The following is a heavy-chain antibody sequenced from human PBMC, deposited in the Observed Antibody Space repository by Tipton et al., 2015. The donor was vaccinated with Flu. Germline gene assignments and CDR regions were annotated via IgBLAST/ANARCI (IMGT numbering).Heavy chain of an antibody. CDR3: AKRGASGWGAFDY. J-gene: IGHJ4*02. CDR1: GFTFRSYA. D-gene: IGHD6-19*01. V-gene: IGHV3-23*01. CDR2: ISYSDDTT. Sequence: SLRLSCAASGFTFRSYAMCWVRQAPGKGLEWVSCISYSDDTTYYADSVRGRFTISRDNSKNTLYLQMISLRAEDTATYYCAKRGASGWGAFDYWGQGTLVTVSS.